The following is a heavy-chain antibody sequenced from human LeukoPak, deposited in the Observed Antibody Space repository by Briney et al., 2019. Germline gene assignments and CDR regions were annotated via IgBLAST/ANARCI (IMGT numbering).Heavy chain of an antibody. CDR3: VRDVLYYYGAERLFWFDP. D-gene: IGHD3-10*01. CDR1: EFSFSSYW. V-gene: IGHV3-7*01. J-gene: IGHJ5*02. Sequence: PGGSLRLSCEGSEFSFSSYWMSWVRQAPGKGPEWVAKIKQDGSEKYYVDSVKGRFTISRDNAKNSMYLLMNSLRVEDTAVYYCVRDVLYYYGAERLFWFDPWGQGTLVTVSS. CDR2: IKQDGSEK.